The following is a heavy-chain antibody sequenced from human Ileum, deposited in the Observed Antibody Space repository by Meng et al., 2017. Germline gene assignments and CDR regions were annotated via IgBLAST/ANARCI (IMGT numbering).Heavy chain of an antibody. V-gene: IGHV1-8*01. CDR1: GYTFTSYD. CDR3: ARVVSSGTFGDWFDP. J-gene: IGHJ5*02. D-gene: IGHD3-10*01. Sequence: QVQQVQSEAEVRKPGASVKVSCRASGYTFTSYDIHWVRQAPGQVLEWMGWMSPNSENTGYSQNFQGRVTLTRSTPLRTVYMELSSLQSEDTAVYYCARVVSSGTFGDWFDPWGQGTLVTVSS. CDR2: MSPNSENT.